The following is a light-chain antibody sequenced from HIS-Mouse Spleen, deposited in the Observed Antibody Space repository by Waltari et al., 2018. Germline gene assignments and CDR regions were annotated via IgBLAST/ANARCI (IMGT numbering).Light chain of an antibody. J-gene: IGKJ2*01. CDR3: QQYYSTPYT. CDR2: WAS. V-gene: IGKV4-1*01. CDR1: PSVLYSSNNKNY. Sequence: DIVMTQSPDSLAVSLGERATINCQSSPSVLYSSNNKNYLAWYQQKPGQPPRLLIYWASTRESGVPDRFSGSGSGTDFTHTISSLQAEDVAVYYCQQYYSTPYTFGQGTKLEIK.